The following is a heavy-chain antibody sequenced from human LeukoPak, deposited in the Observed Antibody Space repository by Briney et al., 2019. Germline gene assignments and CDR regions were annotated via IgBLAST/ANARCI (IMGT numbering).Heavy chain of an antibody. CDR2: ISGSGGNT. CDR1: GFTFSTYS. CDR3: ASGKYRYGDNWFDP. V-gene: IGHV3-23*01. Sequence: GGSLRLSCAASGFTFSTYSLSWVRQAPGKGLEWVSAISGSGGNTDYADSVKGRFTISRDNSKNTLYLQMNSLRAEDTAVYFCASGKYRYGDNWFDPWGQGTLVTVSS. J-gene: IGHJ5*02. D-gene: IGHD5-18*01.